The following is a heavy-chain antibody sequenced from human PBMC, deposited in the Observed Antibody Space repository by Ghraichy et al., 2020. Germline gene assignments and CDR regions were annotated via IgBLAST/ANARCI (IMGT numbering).Heavy chain of an antibody. CDR3: AKIYASGSYYRWFAY. Sequence: GESLNISCVASGFTFSSSWMTWVRQAPGKGLEWVANIKEDGSEIHYVDSVKGRFAISRDNAKNSLFLQMNSLRADDTAVYYCAKIYASGSYYRWFAYWGQGTQVTVSS. D-gene: IGHD3-10*01. J-gene: IGHJ4*02. V-gene: IGHV3-7*03. CDR1: GFTFSSSW. CDR2: IKEDGSEI.